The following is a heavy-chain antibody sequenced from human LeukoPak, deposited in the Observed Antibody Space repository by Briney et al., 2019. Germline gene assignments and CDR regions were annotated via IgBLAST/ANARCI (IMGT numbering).Heavy chain of an antibody. D-gene: IGHD2-2*01. CDR1: GVSISIYQ. CDR2: TQSSGST. Sequence: SETLSLTCSVSGVSISIYQWYWIRQPPGQGLEWIGYTQSSGSTDYNPSLKGRVTISRDTSKNQFSLRLSSVTAADTALYYCATNAGPAPHDAFDIWGQGTMVTVSS. V-gene: IGHV4-4*09. J-gene: IGHJ3*02. CDR3: ATNAGPAPHDAFDI.